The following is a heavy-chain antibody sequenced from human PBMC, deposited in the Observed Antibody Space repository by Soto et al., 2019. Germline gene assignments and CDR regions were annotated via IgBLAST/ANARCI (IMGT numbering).Heavy chain of an antibody. CDR3: ARVLGSSYYYYGMDV. CDR1: GVSISSSSYY. Sequence: SETLSLSCTVSGVSISSSSYYWGWIRQPPGKGLEWIGEIYHSGSTKYNPSLKSRVTISVDKSKTQFSLKLSSVTAADTAVYYCARVLGSSYYYYGMDVWGQGTTVTVSS. CDR2: IYHSGST. J-gene: IGHJ6*02. D-gene: IGHD3-10*01. V-gene: IGHV4-39*07.